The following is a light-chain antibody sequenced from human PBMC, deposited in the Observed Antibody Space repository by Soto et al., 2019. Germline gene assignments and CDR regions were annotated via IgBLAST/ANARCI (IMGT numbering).Light chain of an antibody. V-gene: IGKV3-20*01. Sequence: ETVLTQSPGTLSLSPGERATLSFRASQSISSSYLAWYQQKPGQAPRLLIYGASSRATGIPDRFSGSGSGTDFTLTISRLEPEDFAVYYCQQYGSSWITFGQGTRLEIK. J-gene: IGKJ5*01. CDR3: QQYGSSWIT. CDR2: GAS. CDR1: QSISSSY.